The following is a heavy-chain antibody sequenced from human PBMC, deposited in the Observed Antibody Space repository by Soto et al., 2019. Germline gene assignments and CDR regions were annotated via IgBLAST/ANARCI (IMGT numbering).Heavy chain of an antibody. V-gene: IGHV2-5*01. J-gene: IGHJ4*02. Sequence: SRTNLVNPPPTPKLTWPFSGFSLSTSAAGVCWIRQPPGRALEWLAVIYWNDDKRYSPSLKNRLTITKDTSKNQVVLTMTNMDPVDTATYYCVHRTYNTPNYFGYWGQGTLVTVSS. D-gene: IGHD1-20*01. CDR1: GFSLSTSAAG. CDR2: IYWNDDK. CDR3: VHRTYNTPNYFGY.